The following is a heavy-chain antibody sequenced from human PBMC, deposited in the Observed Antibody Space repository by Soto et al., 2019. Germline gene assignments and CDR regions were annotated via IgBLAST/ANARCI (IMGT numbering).Heavy chain of an antibody. J-gene: IGHJ4*02. D-gene: IGHD5-12*01. CDR3: AKDAPGYTTLDY. Sequence: GGSLRLSCAASGFTFSSYGMHWVRQAPGKGLEWVAVISYDGSNKYYADSVKGRFTISRDNSKNTLYLQMNSLRAEDTAVYYCAKDAPGYTTLDYWGQGTLVTSPQ. CDR2: ISYDGSNK. CDR1: GFTFSSYG. V-gene: IGHV3-30*18.